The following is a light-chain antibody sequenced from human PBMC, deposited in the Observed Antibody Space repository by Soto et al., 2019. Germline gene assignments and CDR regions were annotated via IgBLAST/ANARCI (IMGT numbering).Light chain of an antibody. CDR2: DVS. J-gene: IGLJ2*01. V-gene: IGLV2-11*01. Sequence: QSVLTQPHSVSGSPGQSVTISCTGTNSDVGGYDFVSWYQQHPGKAPKLMISDVSKRPSGVPDRFSGSKSGNTASLTISGLQAEDEADYYCCSYAGDLALFGGGTKVTVL. CDR3: CSYAGDLAL. CDR1: NSDVGGYDF.